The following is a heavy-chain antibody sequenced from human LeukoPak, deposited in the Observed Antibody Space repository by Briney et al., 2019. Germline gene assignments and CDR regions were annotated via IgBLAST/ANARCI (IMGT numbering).Heavy chain of an antibody. V-gene: IGHV3-7*03. Sequence: GGSLRLSCAASGFTFRSDWMSWVRQSPEKGLEWAANINPDGSATYYVDSVKGRFIISRDNTKNSLYLQMNSLRAEDTAVYYCANNWGSVDYWGQGTLVTVSS. J-gene: IGHJ4*02. CDR2: INPDGSAT. CDR3: ANNWGSVDY. D-gene: IGHD7-27*01. CDR1: GFTFRSDW.